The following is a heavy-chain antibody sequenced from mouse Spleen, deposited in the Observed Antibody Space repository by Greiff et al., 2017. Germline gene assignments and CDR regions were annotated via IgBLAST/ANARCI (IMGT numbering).Heavy chain of an antibody. D-gene: IGHD2-13*01. Sequence: EVQVVESGGGLVQPGGSLSLSCAASGFTFTDYYMSWVRQPPGKALEWLGFIRNKANGYTTEYSASVKGRFTISRDNSQSILYLQMNALRAEDSATYYCARYADYYFDYWGQGTTLTVSS. CDR1: GFTFTDYY. J-gene: IGHJ2*01. V-gene: IGHV7-3*01. CDR3: ARYADYYFDY. CDR2: IRNKANGYTT.